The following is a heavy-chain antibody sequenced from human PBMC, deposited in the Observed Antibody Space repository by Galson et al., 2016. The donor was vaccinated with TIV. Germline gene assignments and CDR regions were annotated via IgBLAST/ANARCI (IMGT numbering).Heavy chain of an antibody. J-gene: IGHJ3*01. CDR2: INWNSGSV. V-gene: IGHV3-9*01. Sequence: SLRLSCAASGFSFGDYAMHWVRQAPGKGLEWVSGINWNSGSVDFADSVKGRFTISRDNAKNSLYLQMNSLRGEDTALYYCATAKSIFGLVPHRALDVWGQGTTVTVSS. CDR3: ATAKSIFGLVPHRALDV. D-gene: IGHD3/OR15-3a*01. CDR1: GFSFGDYA.